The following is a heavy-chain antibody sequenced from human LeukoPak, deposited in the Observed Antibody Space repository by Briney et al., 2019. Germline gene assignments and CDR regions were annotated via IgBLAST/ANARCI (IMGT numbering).Heavy chain of an antibody. CDR2: INHSGST. J-gene: IGHJ4*02. CDR1: GGSISSGGYS. D-gene: IGHD5-18*01. CDR3: ASRARGYSYGTVDY. Sequence: SETLSLTCAVSGGSISSGGYSWSWIRQPPGKGLEWIGEINHSGSTNYNPSLKSRVTISVDTSKNQFSLKLSSVTAADTAVYYCASRARGYSYGTVDYWGQGTLVTVSS. V-gene: IGHV4-34*01.